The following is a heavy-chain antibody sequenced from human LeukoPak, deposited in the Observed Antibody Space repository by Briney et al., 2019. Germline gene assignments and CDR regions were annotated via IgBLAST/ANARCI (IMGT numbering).Heavy chain of an antibody. CDR2: ISYDGSNK. Sequence: PGGSLRLSCAASGFTFSSYGMHWVRQAPGKGLEWVAVISYDGSNKYYADSVKGRFTISRDNSKNTLYLQMNSLRAEDTAVYYCARYLGYCSGGSCYIDYYYYYGMDVWGKGTTVTVSS. D-gene: IGHD2-15*01. CDR3: ARYLGYCSGGSCYIDYYYYYGMDV. J-gene: IGHJ6*04. V-gene: IGHV3-30*03. CDR1: GFTFSSYG.